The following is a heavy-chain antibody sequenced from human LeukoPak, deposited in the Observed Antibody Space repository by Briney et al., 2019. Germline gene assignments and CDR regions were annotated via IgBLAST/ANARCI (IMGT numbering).Heavy chain of an antibody. J-gene: IGHJ4*02. CDR2: IKQDGSEK. D-gene: IGHD3-9*01. CDR3: ARGILTGVDYSDY. Sequence: GGSLRLSCAASGFMFNSYWMTWVRQAPGKGLEWVANIKQDGSEKYYVGSVKGRFTISRDNAKNSLYLQMNSLRDEDTAVYYCARGILTGVDYSDYWGQGTLVTVSS. V-gene: IGHV3-7*01. CDR1: GFMFNSYW.